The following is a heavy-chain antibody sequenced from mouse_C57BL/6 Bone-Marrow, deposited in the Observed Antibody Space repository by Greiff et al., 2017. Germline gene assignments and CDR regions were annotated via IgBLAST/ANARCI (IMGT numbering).Heavy chain of an antibody. CDR2: IFPRSGNT. Sequence: VQLQQSGAELARPGASVKLSCTASGYSFTSCGISWWKQRTGQGLVWMGEIFPRSGNTYYNAKFKGKATLTADKSSSTAYMELRSLTSEDSAVYFCARPWVFAYWGQGTLVTVSA. V-gene: IGHV1-81*01. CDR1: GYSFTSCG. J-gene: IGHJ3*01. CDR3: ARPWVFAY.